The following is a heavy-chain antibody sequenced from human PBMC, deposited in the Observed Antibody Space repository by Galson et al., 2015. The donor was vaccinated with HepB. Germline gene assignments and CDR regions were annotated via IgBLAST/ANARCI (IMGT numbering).Heavy chain of an antibody. D-gene: IGHD5-18*01. J-gene: IGHJ4*02. CDR1: GFTFSSYS. CDR3: ARYLPGYSYGIY. V-gene: IGHV3-21*01. Sequence: SLRLSCAASGFTFSSYSMNWVRQAPGKGLEWVSSISSSSSYIYYADSVKGRFTISRDNAKNSLYLQMNSLRAEDTAVYYCARYLPGYSYGIYWGQGTLVTVSS. CDR2: ISSSSSYI.